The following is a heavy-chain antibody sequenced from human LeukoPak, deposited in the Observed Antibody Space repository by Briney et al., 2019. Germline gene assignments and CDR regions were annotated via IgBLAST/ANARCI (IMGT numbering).Heavy chain of an antibody. Sequence: PSETLSLTCTVSGGSISSGGYYWRWIRQHPGKGLEWIGYIYYSGSTYYNPSLKSRVTISVDTSKNQLSLKLSSVTAADTAVYYCARDFKYSSSSPGGYGMDVWGQGTTVTVSS. D-gene: IGHD6-6*01. CDR1: GGSISSGGYY. CDR3: ARDFKYSSSSPGGYGMDV. CDR2: IYYSGST. J-gene: IGHJ6*02. V-gene: IGHV4-31*03.